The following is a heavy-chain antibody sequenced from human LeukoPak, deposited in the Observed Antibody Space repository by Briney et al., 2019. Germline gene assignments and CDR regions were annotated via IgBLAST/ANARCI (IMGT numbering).Heavy chain of an antibody. Sequence: PSETLSLTCTVSGGSISSSSYYWGWIRQPPGKGLEWIGSIYYSGSTYYNPSLKSRVTISVDTSKNQFSLKLSSVTAADTAVYYCARSSWVPPGIAVAGTGDFDYWGQGTLVTVSS. CDR2: IYYSGST. V-gene: IGHV4-39*07. CDR1: GGSISSSSYY. J-gene: IGHJ4*02. CDR3: ARSSWVPPGIAVAGTGDFDY. D-gene: IGHD6-19*01.